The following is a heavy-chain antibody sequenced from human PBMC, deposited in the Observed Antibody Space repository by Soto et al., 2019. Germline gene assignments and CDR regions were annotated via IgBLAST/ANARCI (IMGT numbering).Heavy chain of an antibody. V-gene: IGHV1-69*01. CDR1: GGTFSSYA. CDR2: SITMFGTA. CDR3: ARLDLGHCSSRSCPGTHWYFDL. D-gene: IGHD2-2*01. J-gene: IGHJ2*01. Sequence: QVQLVQSGAEVKKPGSSVKVSCKASGGTFSSYAISWVRQAPGQGLEWMGGSITMFGTAKDAQKFQGRVTITAYESTSTAYLELNSLRFEDTAVYYCARLDLGHCSSRSCPGTHWYFDLWGRGTLVTVSS.